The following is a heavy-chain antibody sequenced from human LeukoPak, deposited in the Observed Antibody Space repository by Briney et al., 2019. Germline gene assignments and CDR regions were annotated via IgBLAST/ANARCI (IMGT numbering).Heavy chain of an antibody. CDR2: ISSSGSTI. V-gene: IGHV3-11*01. D-gene: IGHD3-10*01. CDR3: ARDSLMVRGVNSH. Sequence: GSLRLSCAASGFTFSDYYMSWIRQAPGKGLEWVSYISSSGSTIYYADSVKGRFTISRDNAKNSLYLQMNSLRAEDTAAYYCARDSLMVRGVNSHWGQGTLVTVSS. J-gene: IGHJ4*02. CDR1: GFTFSDYY.